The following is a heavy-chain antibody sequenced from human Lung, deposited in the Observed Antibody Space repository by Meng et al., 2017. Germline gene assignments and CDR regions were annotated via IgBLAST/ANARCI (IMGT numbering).Heavy chain of an antibody. J-gene: IGHJ4*02. CDR1: GGSFSDYY. CDR2: INHSGST. V-gene: IGHV4-34*01. CDR3: ARGPTYVWGSLWVAGEYYFDY. D-gene: IGHD3-16*01. Sequence: QGRPQQLGEGLFKPSETLSLTCVFSGGSFSDYYWSWNRQPPGKGLEWIGEINHSGSTNYNPSLESRATISVDTSQNNLSLKLSSVTAADTAVYYCARGPTYVWGSLWVAGEYYFDYWGQGTLVTVSS.